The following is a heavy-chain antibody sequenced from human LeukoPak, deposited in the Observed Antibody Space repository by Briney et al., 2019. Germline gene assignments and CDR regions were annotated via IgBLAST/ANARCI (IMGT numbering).Heavy chain of an antibody. V-gene: IGHV3-30*18. CDR2: ISYDGSNK. D-gene: IGHD6-13*01. CDR3: AKDSARSLVRVYYGMDV. CDR1: GFTFSSYG. Sequence: GGSLRLSCAASGFTFSSYGMHWVRQAPGKGLEWVAVISYDGSNKYCADSVKGRFTISRDNSKNTLYLQMNSLRAEDTAVYYCAKDSARSLVRVYYGMDVWGQGTTVTVSS. J-gene: IGHJ6*02.